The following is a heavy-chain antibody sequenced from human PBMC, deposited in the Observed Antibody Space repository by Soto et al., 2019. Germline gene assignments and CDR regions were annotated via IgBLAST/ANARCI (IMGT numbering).Heavy chain of an antibody. V-gene: IGHV3-30*18. CDR3: AKIRDGSGSTTPHYYYYGMDV. J-gene: IGHJ6*02. D-gene: IGHD3-10*01. CDR1: GFTFSSYG. Sequence: QVQLVESGGGVVQPGRSLRLSCAASGFTFSSYGMHWVRQAPGKGLEWVAVISYDGSNKYYADSVKGRFTISRDNSKNTLYLQRNSLRAEDTAVYYCAKIRDGSGSTTPHYYYYGMDVWGQGTTVTVSS. CDR2: ISYDGSNK.